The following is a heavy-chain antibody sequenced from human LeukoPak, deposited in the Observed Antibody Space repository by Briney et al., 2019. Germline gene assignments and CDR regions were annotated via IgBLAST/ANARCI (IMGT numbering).Heavy chain of an antibody. J-gene: IGHJ4*02. Sequence: SGGSLRLSCAASGLRFSSYAMSCVRQAPGKGLEWVSVISGSGGSTTYADSVKGRFTMSRDNSQNTLYLQMNSLRAEETAVYYCAKAAELGRGYFDYWGQGTLVTVSS. V-gene: IGHV3-23*01. CDR3: AKAAELGRGYFDY. CDR2: ISGSGGST. D-gene: IGHD7-27*01. CDR1: GLRFSSYA.